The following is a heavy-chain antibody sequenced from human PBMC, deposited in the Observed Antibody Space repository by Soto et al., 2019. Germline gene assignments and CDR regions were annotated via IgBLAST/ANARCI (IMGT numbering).Heavy chain of an antibody. Sequence: SETLSLTCTVSGGSISSYYWSWIRQPPGKGLEWIGYIYYSGTTNYNPSLKSRVTISVDTSKNQFSLKLSSVTAADTAVYYCARDYRRGYSGYDRVYYYGMDVWGQGTTVT. V-gene: IGHV4-59*01. CDR2: IYYSGTT. CDR1: GGSISSYY. D-gene: IGHD5-12*01. J-gene: IGHJ6*02. CDR3: ARDYRRGYSGYDRVYYYGMDV.